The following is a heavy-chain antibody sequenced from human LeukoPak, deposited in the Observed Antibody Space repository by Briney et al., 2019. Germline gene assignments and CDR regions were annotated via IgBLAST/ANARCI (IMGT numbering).Heavy chain of an antibody. Sequence: PGGSLRLSCAASGFTFSDYYMSWIRQAPGKGLECVSYICDSGRTIYYAGSVKGRFTISRDNAKNSVYLQMNNLGAEDTAVYYCARDRLGDYDHSGYYDKWGQGTLVTVSS. CDR3: ARDRLGDYDHSGYYDK. CDR2: ICDSGRTI. D-gene: IGHD3-22*01. CDR1: GFTFSDYY. J-gene: IGHJ4*02. V-gene: IGHV3-11*01.